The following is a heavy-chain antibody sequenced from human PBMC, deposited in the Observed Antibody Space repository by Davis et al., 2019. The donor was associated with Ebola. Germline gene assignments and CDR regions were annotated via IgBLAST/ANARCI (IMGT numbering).Heavy chain of an antibody. V-gene: IGHV3-30*18. Sequence: GGSLRPSCAAPGSTFGTYDRHWFGQLPGKGLGWVAVISDVGSNKYYADSVKGRFAISRDNSKTTLYLQMNSRRAEDTAVYYCAKEIGYGDYDRWGQGTLVTVSS. CDR3: AKEIGYGDYDR. CDR2: ISDVGSNK. J-gene: IGHJ5*02. D-gene: IGHD4-17*01. CDR1: GSTFGTYD.